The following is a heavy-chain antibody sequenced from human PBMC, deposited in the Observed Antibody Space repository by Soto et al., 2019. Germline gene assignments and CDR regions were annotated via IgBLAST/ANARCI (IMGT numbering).Heavy chain of an antibody. D-gene: IGHD6-25*01. J-gene: IGHJ2*01. CDR3: ARAPGGDCYFDL. CDR2: IIPMLDVT. Sequence: QVQLVQSGAEVKRPGSSVKVACKASGGTFTSYTFSWVRQAPGQGLEWMGRIIPMLDVTSYAQKFQGRLTITADKSTSTVYMALSSLKSEATVLFCWARAPGGDCYFDLWGRGTLVTVCS. CDR1: GGTFTSYT. V-gene: IGHV1-69*04.